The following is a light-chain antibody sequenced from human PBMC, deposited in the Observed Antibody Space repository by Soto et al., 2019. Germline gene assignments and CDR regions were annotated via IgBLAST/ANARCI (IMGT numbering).Light chain of an antibody. V-gene: IGKV3D-20*02. CDR3: QVRTNWSIA. J-gene: IGKJ5*01. Sequence: EIVLTQSPGTLSLSPGERATLSCRASQSVSSSYLGWYQQKPGQAPRFLIYGASSRATGIPDRFSGTGSGTDFTLTINNLEPEDFAVYYCQVRTNWSIAFGRGTRLEIK. CDR1: QSVSSSY. CDR2: GAS.